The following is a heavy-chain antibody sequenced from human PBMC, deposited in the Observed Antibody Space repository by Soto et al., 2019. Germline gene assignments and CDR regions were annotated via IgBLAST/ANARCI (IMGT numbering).Heavy chain of an antibody. J-gene: IGHJ4*02. Sequence: GGSLRLSCAASGFTFSSYAMSWVRQAPGKGLEWVSAISGSGGSTYYADSVKGRFTISRDNSKNKLYLQMNSLRAEDTAVYYCAKGRSTYYDFWSGYLDYFDYWGQGTLVTVSS. CDR3: AKGRSTYYDFWSGYLDYFDY. D-gene: IGHD3-3*01. CDR1: GFTFSSYA. CDR2: ISGSGGST. V-gene: IGHV3-23*01.